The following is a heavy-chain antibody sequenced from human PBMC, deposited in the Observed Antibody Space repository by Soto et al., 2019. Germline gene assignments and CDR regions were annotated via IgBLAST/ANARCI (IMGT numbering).Heavy chain of an antibody. D-gene: IGHD2-2*01. CDR3: ARDAGYCCSTSCYEYFQH. CDR2: INPSGGST. Sequence: ASVKVSCKASGYTFTSYYMHWVRQAPGHGLEWMGIINPSGGSTSYAQKFQGRVTMTRDTSTSTVYMELSSLRSEDTAVYYCARDAGYCCSTSCYEYFQHWGQGTLVTVSS. V-gene: IGHV1-46*03. CDR1: GYTFTSYY. J-gene: IGHJ1*01.